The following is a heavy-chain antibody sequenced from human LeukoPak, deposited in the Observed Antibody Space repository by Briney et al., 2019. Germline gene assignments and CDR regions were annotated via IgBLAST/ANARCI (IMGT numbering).Heavy chain of an antibody. CDR3: ARGSLLHFASLVSPHSSGDTYYYDSSGKVTGPYDY. CDR2: TYYKSKWYN. CDR1: GDSVSSNSS. J-gene: IGHJ4*02. V-gene: IGHV6-1*01. Sequence: SQTLSLTCAISGDSVSSNSSWNWIRQSPSRGLEWLGRTYYKSKWYNDYVVSVKGRININPDTSKNQFSLQLNSVTPEDTAVYYCARGSLLHFASLVSPHSSGDTYYYDSSGKVTGPYDYWGQGTLVTVSS. D-gene: IGHD3-22*01.